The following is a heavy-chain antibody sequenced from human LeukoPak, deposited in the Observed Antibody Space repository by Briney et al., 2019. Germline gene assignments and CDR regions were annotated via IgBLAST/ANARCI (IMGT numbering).Heavy chain of an antibody. CDR1: GGSISSSSYY. CDR2: IYYSGST. V-gene: IGHV4-39*01. CDR3: ARHYYDSSGYPGSMDV. J-gene: IGHJ6*02. D-gene: IGHD3-22*01. Sequence: SETLSLTCTVSGGSISSSSYYWGWLRQPPGKGLEWIGSIYYSGSTYYNPSLKSRVTISVDTSKNQFSLKLRSVTAADTAVYYCARHYYDSSGYPGSMDVWGQGTTVTVSS.